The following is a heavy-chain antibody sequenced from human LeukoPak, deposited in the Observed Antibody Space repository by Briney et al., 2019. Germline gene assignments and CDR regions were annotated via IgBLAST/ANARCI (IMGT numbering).Heavy chain of an antibody. D-gene: IGHD6-19*01. CDR2: IKQDGSEK. J-gene: IGHJ4*02. CDR3: AKGVSSSGWYLDY. V-gene: IGHV3-7*01. Sequence: GGSLRLSCAASGFTFSSYWMSWVRQAPGKGLEWVANIKQDGSEKYYVDSVKGRFTISRDNSKNTLYLQMNSLRAEDTAVYYCAKGVSSSGWYLDYWGQGTLVTASS. CDR1: GFTFSSYW.